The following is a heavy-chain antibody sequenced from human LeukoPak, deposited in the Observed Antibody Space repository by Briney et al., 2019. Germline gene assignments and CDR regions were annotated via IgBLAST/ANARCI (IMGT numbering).Heavy chain of an antibody. Sequence: GGSLRLSCAASGFSFLHYGMHWVRQAPGQGLEWVAFISSDGSKAYYADTVKGRFTISRDNSKNTLYLHVNSPRGEDTAVFFCAKDGYCSGGSCYANFFDRWGQGTLVTVSS. V-gene: IGHV3-30*18. CDR1: GFSFLHYG. CDR2: ISSDGSKA. CDR3: AKDGYCSGGSCYANFFDR. J-gene: IGHJ4*02. D-gene: IGHD2-15*01.